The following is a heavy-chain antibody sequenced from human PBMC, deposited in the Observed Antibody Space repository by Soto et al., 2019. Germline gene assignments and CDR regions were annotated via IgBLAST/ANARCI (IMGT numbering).Heavy chain of an antibody. V-gene: IGHV3-64*01. D-gene: IGHD2-2*01. Sequence: GGSLRLSCAASGFTFSSYAMHWVRQAPGKGLEYVSAISSNGGSTYYANSVKGRFTISRDNSKNTLYLQMGSLRAEDMAVYYCAKGYCSSTSCHQTRWGQGTLVTVSS. J-gene: IGHJ4*02. CDR2: ISSNGGST. CDR1: GFTFSSYA. CDR3: AKGYCSSTSCHQTR.